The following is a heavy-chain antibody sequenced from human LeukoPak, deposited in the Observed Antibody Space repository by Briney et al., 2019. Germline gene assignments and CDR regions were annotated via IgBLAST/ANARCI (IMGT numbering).Heavy chain of an antibody. Sequence: SETLPLTCTVFGGSMSSYYWSWIRQPPGKRLEWIGSIYYSGSTNYNPSLKNRVTISVDTSKNQFSLKLSSVTAADTAVYYCASARDFGWEGIWNWGQGTLVTVSS. J-gene: IGHJ4*02. CDR2: IYYSGST. CDR3: ASARDFGWEGIWN. V-gene: IGHV4-59*08. D-gene: IGHD6-19*01. CDR1: GGSMSSYY.